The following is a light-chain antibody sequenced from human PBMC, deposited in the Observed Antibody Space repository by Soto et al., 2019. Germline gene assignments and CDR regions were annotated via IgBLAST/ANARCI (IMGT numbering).Light chain of an antibody. CDR3: QQYNVYWT. J-gene: IGKJ1*01. CDR2: QAC. Sequence: DIQITQSPSTLSSSLSDIVTITYRASQGINIWLAWYQQKPGRAPKLLIYQACTLESGVPSRFSGSGSGTEFTLTISSLQPDDFATYYCQQYNVYWTFGQGTKVDI. CDR1: QGINIW. V-gene: IGKV1-5*03.